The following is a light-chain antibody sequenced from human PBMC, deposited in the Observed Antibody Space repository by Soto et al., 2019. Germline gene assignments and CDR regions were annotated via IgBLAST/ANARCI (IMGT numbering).Light chain of an antibody. CDR1: QSVSSN. CDR3: QQYNNWPPWT. V-gene: IGKV3-15*01. CDR2: GAS. Sequence: EIVMTQSPATLSVSPGERATLSCRASQSVSSNLAWYQQKPGQAPRLLIYGASTRATGIPARFSGSGSGTECTLTINSLQSEDVAVYYCQQYNNWPPWTFGQGTKVEI. J-gene: IGKJ1*01.